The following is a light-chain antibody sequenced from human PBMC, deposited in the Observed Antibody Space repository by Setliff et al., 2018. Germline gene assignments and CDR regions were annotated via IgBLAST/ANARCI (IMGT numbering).Light chain of an antibody. J-gene: IGLJ1*01. CDR1: SSNIGAGYD. Sequence: QSVLAQPPSVSGAPGQRVTISCTGSSSNIGAGYDVHWYQQLPGTAPKLLIYGNSNRPSGVPDRFSGSKSGTSASLAITGLQAEDEADYYCAAWDDSLNGEVFGTGTKVTV. V-gene: IGLV1-40*01. CDR2: GNS. CDR3: AAWDDSLNGEV.